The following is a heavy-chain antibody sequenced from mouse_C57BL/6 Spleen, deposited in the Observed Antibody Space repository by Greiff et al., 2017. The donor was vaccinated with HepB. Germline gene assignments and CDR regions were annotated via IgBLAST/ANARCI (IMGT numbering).Heavy chain of an antibody. CDR1: GYTFTGYW. CDR2: ILPGSGST. Sequence: QVQLKESGAELMKPGASVKLSCKATGYTFTGYWIEWVKQRPGHGLEWIGEILPGSGSTNYNEKFKGKATFTADTSSNTAYMQLSSLTTEDSAIYYCARAIFITTVVAHVDYAMDYWGQGTSVTVSS. J-gene: IGHJ4*01. V-gene: IGHV1-9*01. D-gene: IGHD1-1*01. CDR3: ARAIFITTVVAHVDYAMDY.